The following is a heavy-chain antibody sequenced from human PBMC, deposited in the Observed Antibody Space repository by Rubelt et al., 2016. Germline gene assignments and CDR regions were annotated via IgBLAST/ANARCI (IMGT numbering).Heavy chain of an antibody. Sequence: EVQLVESGGGLVQPGGSLRLSCAASGFTFNKFAMNWVRQAPGKGLEWVAGISATSASTFLADSVKGRFTISRDNSKTTVYLQMNSMRAEDTALYYCAKGVAAAGDDAFEIWGQGTMVTVAS. D-gene: IGHD6-13*01. J-gene: IGHJ3*02. V-gene: IGHV3-23*04. CDR3: AKGVAAAGDDAFEI. CDR1: GFTFNKFA. CDR2: ISATSAST.